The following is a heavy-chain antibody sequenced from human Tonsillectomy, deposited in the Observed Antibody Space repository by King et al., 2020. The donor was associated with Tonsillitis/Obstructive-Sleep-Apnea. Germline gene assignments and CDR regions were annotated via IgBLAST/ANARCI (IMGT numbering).Heavy chain of an antibody. J-gene: IGHJ4*02. V-gene: IGHV4-39*02. CDR3: AREGEYSSTNYFDY. D-gene: IGHD6-6*01. Sequence: QLQESGPGLVKPSETLSLTCTVSGGSISSSTYYWGWIRQPPGKGLEWIGSIDHTGSTYYNPSLKSRVTISVDTSKNQFSLKLNSVTAADTAVYYCAREGEYSSTNYFDYWGQGTLVTVSS. CDR1: GGSISSSTYY. CDR2: IDHTGST.